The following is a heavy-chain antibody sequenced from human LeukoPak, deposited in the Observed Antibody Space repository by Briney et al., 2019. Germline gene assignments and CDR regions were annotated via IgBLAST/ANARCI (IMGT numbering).Heavy chain of an antibody. Sequence: GGSLRLSCAASGFTFSSYAMSWVRQAPGKGLEWVSGITGSGGNTYYANSVKGRFTISRDNSKNRLYLRMNRLRAEDTAVYYCAKDREQRWLHLGAFDMWGQGTMVTVSS. CDR1: GFTFSSYA. CDR3: AKDREQRWLHLGAFDM. CDR2: ITGSGGNT. D-gene: IGHD5-24*01. J-gene: IGHJ3*02. V-gene: IGHV3-23*01.